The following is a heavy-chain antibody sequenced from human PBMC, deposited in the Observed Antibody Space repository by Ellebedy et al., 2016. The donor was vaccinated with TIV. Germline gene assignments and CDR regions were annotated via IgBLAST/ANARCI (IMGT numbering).Heavy chain of an antibody. Sequence: AASVKVSCKASGYTFTSYDIHWVRQASGQGLEWMGWMNANSGNTGYAQKLQGRVTMTRNTSISTAYMELSSLRSEDTAVYFCVRARSGFDNWFDPWGQGTLVTVSS. D-gene: IGHD3-3*01. CDR2: MNANSGNT. CDR1: GYTFTSYD. J-gene: IGHJ5*02. V-gene: IGHV1-8*01. CDR3: VRARSGFDNWFDP.